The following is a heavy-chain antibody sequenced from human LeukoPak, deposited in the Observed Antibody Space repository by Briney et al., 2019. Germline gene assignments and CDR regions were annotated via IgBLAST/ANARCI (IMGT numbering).Heavy chain of an antibody. Sequence: GGSLRLSCAASGFTFDDYAMHWVRQVPGKGLEWVSGISWNSGIRVYADSVKGRFSISRDNAKKSLYLRMNSLRVEDMALYYCAKSLLLGIPENDAFDIWGQGTMVTVSS. CDR2: ISWNSGIR. V-gene: IGHV3-9*03. D-gene: IGHD2-8*02. J-gene: IGHJ3*02. CDR1: GFTFDDYA. CDR3: AKSLLLGIPENDAFDI.